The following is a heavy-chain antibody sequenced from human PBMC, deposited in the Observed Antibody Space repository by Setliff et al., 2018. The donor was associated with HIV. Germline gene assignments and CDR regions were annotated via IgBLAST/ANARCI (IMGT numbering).Heavy chain of an antibody. J-gene: IGHJ4*02. Sequence: SETLSLTCTVSGDSISRRIYYWGWIRQPPGKGLEWIGNFYYSGSSHYNPSLKSRVTISVDTSKNQFSLKLISVSAADTAVYYCARRRSSGWYHYFDYWGQGTLVTVSS. CDR2: FYYSGSS. CDR3: ARRRSSGWYHYFDY. D-gene: IGHD6-19*01. CDR1: GDSISRRIYY. V-gene: IGHV4-39*01.